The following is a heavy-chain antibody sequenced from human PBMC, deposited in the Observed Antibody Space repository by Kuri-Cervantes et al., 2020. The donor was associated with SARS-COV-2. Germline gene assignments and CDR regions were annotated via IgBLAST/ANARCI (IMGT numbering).Heavy chain of an antibody. Sequence: SETLSLTCTVSGGSISSGSYYWGWIRQPPGKGLEWIGSIYYSGSTYYNPSLKSRVTISVDTSKNQFSLKLSSVTAADTAVYYCARQNWGFDWFDPWGQGTLVTVSS. V-gene: IGHV4-39*01. CDR2: IYYSGST. D-gene: IGHD7-27*01. CDR1: GGSISSGSYY. CDR3: ARQNWGFDWFDP. J-gene: IGHJ5*02.